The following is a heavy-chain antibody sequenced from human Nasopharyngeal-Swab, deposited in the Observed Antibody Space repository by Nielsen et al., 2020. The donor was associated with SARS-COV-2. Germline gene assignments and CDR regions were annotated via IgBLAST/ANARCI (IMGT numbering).Heavy chain of an antibody. CDR3: ARGAPSGYSGCTD. J-gene: IGHJ4*02. Sequence: ASVKVSCKASGYIFASYRISWVRQAPGQGLEWMGWISAYNGDTNYAQKLQGRVTMTTDTSTSTAYMELRSLRSDDTAVYYCARGAPSGYSGCTDWGQGTLVTVSS. CDR2: ISAYNGDT. D-gene: IGHD5-12*01. CDR1: GYIFASYR. V-gene: IGHV1-18*01.